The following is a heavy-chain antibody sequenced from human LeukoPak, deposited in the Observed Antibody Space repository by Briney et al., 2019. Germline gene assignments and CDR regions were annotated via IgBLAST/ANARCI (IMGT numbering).Heavy chain of an antibody. CDR3: ARVARRYSSSWYDY. Sequence: GGSLRLSCAASGFTFSSYAMNWVRQAPGKGPELGSSISSSSSYIYYADSVKGRFTISRDNAKNSLYLQMNSLRAEDTAVYYCARVARRYSSSWYDYWGQGTLVTVSS. V-gene: IGHV3-21*01. D-gene: IGHD6-13*01. CDR2: ISSSSSYI. CDR1: GFTFSSYA. J-gene: IGHJ4*02.